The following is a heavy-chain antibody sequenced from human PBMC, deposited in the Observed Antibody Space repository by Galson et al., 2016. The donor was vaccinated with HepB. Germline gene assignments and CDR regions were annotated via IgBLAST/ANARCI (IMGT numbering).Heavy chain of an antibody. CDR3: ARDGRGGGFL. CDR1: GFTFSDYY. CDR2: IWYDGSKK. J-gene: IGHJ4*02. Sequence: SLRLSCAASGFTFSDYYMSWIRQAPGKGLEWVAVIWYDGSKKYYADSVKGRFTISRDNSKNTLYLQMNSLRAEDTAVYYCARDGRGGGFLGGQGTLVTVSS. D-gene: IGHD3-3*01. V-gene: IGHV3-33*08.